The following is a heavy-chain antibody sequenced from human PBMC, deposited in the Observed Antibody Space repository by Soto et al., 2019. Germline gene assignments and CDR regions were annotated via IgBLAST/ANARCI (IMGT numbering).Heavy chain of an antibody. CDR1: GFSFRTYG. CDR2: ISPK. V-gene: IGHV3-33*01. J-gene: IGHJ3*01. Sequence: GGSLRLSCAVSGFSFRTYGFHWVRQPPGKGLEWVAVISPKGHSDSVEGRFTISRDNSKDTLYLQMNNLGAEDTAVYYCARDDAFGNENAFDLWGQGTMVTVSS. D-gene: IGHD1-1*01. CDR3: ARDDAFGNENAFDL.